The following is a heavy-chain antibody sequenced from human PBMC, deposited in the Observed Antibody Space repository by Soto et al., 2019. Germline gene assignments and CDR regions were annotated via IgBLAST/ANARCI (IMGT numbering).Heavy chain of an antibody. D-gene: IGHD1-26*01. CDR3: IHRRSGSDYNY. J-gene: IGHJ4*02. Sequence: QITLKESGPTLVKTTQTLTLTCTFSGFSRSTSGVGVGWIRQPPGKALEWLAIIYWDDDKRYRPSLKRRITINKDTSKNQVVLTLTTMDPMDTSKYYCIHRRSGSDYNYWGQGTLVTVSS. CDR2: IYWDDDK. CDR1: GFSRSTSGVG. V-gene: IGHV2-5*02.